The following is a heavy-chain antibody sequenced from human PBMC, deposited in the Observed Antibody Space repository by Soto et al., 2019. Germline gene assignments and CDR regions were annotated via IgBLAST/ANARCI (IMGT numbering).Heavy chain of an antibody. CDR1: GGSISSSSYY. V-gene: IGHV4-39*01. Sequence: SETLSLTCTVSGGSISSSSYYWGWIRQPPGKGLEWIGSIYYSGSTYYNPSLKSRVTISVDTSKNQFSLKLSSVTAADTAVYYCARREGLKYYYGSGSPNWFDPWGQGTLVT. D-gene: IGHD3-10*01. J-gene: IGHJ5*02. CDR2: IYYSGST. CDR3: ARREGLKYYYGSGSPNWFDP.